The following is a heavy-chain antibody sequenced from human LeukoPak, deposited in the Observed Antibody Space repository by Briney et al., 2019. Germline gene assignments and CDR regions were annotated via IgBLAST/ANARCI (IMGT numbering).Heavy chain of an antibody. V-gene: IGHV4-38-2*01. CDR3: ARSPERWLQLLIDY. CDR1: GYSISSGYY. CDR2: IYHSGST. D-gene: IGHD5-24*01. J-gene: IGHJ4*02. Sequence: SETLSLTCAVSGYSISSGYYWGWIRQPPGKGLECIGSIYHSGSTYYNPSLKSRVTISVDTSKNQFSLKLSSVTAADTAVYYCARSPERWLQLLIDYWGQGTLVTVSS.